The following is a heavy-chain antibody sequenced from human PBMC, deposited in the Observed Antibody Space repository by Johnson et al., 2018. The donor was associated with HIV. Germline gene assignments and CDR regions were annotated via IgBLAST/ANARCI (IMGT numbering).Heavy chain of an antibody. CDR2: ISSSGGTI. V-gene: IGHV3-48*04. D-gene: IGHD6-13*01. J-gene: IGHJ3*02. CDR3: ASFAAAGDAFDI. Sequence: VQLVESGGGVVQPGRSLRLSCAASGFTFSSYGMHWVRQAPGKGLEWVAYISSSGGTIYYADSVKGRFSISRDNAKNSLYLQMNSLRAEDTAVYYCASFAAAGDAFDIWGQGTMVTVSS. CDR1: GFTFSSYG.